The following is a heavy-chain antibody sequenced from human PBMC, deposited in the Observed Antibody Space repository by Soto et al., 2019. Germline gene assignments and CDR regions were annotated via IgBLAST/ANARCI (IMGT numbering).Heavy chain of an antibody. V-gene: IGHV3-30-3*01. Sequence: QVQLVESGGGVVQPGRSLRLSCAASGFTFSSYAMHWVRQAPGKGLEWVAVISYDGSNKYYAESVKGRFTISRDNSKNTLYLQMKSLRAEDTAVYYCARDSDTAMVLLLDYWGQGTLVTVSS. CDR1: GFTFSSYA. CDR2: ISYDGSNK. J-gene: IGHJ4*02. CDR3: ARDSDTAMVLLLDY. D-gene: IGHD5-18*01.